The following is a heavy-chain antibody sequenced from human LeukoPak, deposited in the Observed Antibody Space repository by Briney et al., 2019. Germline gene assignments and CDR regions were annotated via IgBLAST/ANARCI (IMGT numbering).Heavy chain of an antibody. V-gene: IGHV1-69*13. CDR3: AREYYGSGSYYAFDY. CDR1: GGTFSSYA. CDR2: IIPIFGTA. Sequence: ASVKVSCKASGGTFSSYAISWVRQAPGLGLEWMGGIIPIFGTANYAQKFQGRVTITADESTSTAYMELSSLRSEDTAVYYCAREYYGSGSYYAFDYWGQGTLVTVSS. J-gene: IGHJ4*02. D-gene: IGHD3-10*01.